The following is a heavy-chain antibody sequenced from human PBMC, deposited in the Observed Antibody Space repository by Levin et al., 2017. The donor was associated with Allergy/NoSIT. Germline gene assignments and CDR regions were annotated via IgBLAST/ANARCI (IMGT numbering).Heavy chain of an antibody. J-gene: IGHJ5*02. CDR1: GGSISSYY. CDR2: IYYSGST. V-gene: IGHV4-59*01. D-gene: IGHD3-3*01. Sequence: SETLSLTCTVSGGSISSYYWSWIRQPPGKGLEWIGYIYYSGSTNYNPSLKSRVTISVDTSKNQFSLKLSSVTAADTAVYYCARYSWSETSGNWFDPWGQGTLVTVSS. CDR3: ARYSWSETSGNWFDP.